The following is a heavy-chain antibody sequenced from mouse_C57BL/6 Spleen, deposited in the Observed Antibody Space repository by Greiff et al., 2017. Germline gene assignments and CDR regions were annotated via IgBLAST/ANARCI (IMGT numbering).Heavy chain of an antibody. CDR2: IYPGDGDT. J-gene: IGHJ3*01. Sequence: VQVVESGPELVKPGASVKISCKASGYAFSSSWMNWVKQRPGKGLEWIGRIYPGDGDTNYNGKFKGKATLTADKSSSTAYMQLSSLTSEDSAVYFCARADYDYDDAYWGQGTLVTVSA. D-gene: IGHD2-4*01. V-gene: IGHV1-82*01. CDR1: GYAFSSSW. CDR3: ARADYDYDDAY.